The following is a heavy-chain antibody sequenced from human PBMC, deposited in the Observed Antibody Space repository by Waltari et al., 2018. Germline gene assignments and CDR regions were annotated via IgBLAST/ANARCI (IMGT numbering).Heavy chain of an antibody. CDR2: INHSGST. CDR3: ARVAGYCTGGVCPWGDYYYYYMDV. Sequence: QVQLQQWGAGLLKPSENLSLTCAVYGGSFSGYYWSWIRQPPGKGLAWIGEINHSGSTNYNPSLKSRVTISVDTSKNQFSLKLSSVTAADTAVYYCARVAGYCTGGVCPWGDYYYYYMDVWGKGTTVTVSS. V-gene: IGHV4-34*01. J-gene: IGHJ6*03. CDR1: GGSFSGYY. D-gene: IGHD2-8*02.